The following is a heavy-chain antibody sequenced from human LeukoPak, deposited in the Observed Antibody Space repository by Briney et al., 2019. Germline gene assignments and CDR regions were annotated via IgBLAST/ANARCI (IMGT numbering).Heavy chain of an antibody. D-gene: IGHD5-12*01. Sequence: PGGSLRLSCAASGFTFSTYAMTWVRQAPGKGLEWVSAISSSGGTTYYADTVKGRFTVSRDNSQNTLYLQLISLRVEDTAVYYCAKDSDRWLRNNFDYWGQGTLVTVSS. CDR1: GFTFSTYA. J-gene: IGHJ4*01. CDR3: AKDSDRWLRNNFDY. V-gene: IGHV3-23*01. CDR2: ISSSGGTT.